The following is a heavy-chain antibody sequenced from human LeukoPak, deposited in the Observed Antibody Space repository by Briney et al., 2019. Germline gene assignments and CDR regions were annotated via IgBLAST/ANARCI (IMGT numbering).Heavy chain of an antibody. D-gene: IGHD2-21*01. V-gene: IGHV3-23*01. CDR3: AKRDYYSSHGFYPLFDY. Sequence: PGESLRLSCAASGFTFSGYAMSWVRQAPGQGLEWVSAISGDGLKTYYADSVKGRFTISRDNSKNTLYLQMNSLRAEDTAVYYCAKRDYYSSHGFYPLFDYWGQGTLVTVSS. J-gene: IGHJ4*02. CDR1: GFTFSGYA. CDR2: ISGDGLKT.